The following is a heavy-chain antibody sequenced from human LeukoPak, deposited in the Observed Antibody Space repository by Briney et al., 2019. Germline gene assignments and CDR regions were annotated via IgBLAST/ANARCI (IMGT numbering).Heavy chain of an antibody. CDR2: INPSGGST. CDR3: ARLGFTGDY. J-gene: IGHJ4*02. Sequence: ASVKVSCKVSGYTLTELSMHWVRQAPGQGLEWMGIINPSGGSTSYAQKFQGRVTMTRDTSTSTVYMELSSLRSEDTAVYYCARLGFTGDYWGQGTLVTVSS. CDR1: GYTLTELS. V-gene: IGHV1-46*01. D-gene: IGHD7-27*01.